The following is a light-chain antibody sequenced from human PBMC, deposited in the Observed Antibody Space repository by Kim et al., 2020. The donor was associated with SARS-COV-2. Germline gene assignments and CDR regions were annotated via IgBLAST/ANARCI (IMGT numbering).Light chain of an antibody. J-gene: IGKJ1*01. CDR2: DAS. Sequence: DIQMTQSPSTLPASLGDRVTITCRASQSVGRWLAWYQQKPGKAPNLLISDASSLETGVPLRFSSSGSGTEFTLTISSLQPDDFATYYCQQYHIYRTFGQGTKVDIK. CDR1: QSVGRW. CDR3: QQYHIYRT. V-gene: IGKV1-5*01.